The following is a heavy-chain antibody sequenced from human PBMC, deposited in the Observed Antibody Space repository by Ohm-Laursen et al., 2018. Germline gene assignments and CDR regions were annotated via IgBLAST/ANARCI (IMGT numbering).Heavy chain of an antibody. D-gene: IGHD3-22*01. V-gene: IGHV1-2*02. J-gene: IGHJ6*02. CDR1: GYTFTGYY. CDR2: INPNSGGT. CDR3: ARDLGYYDSSGYYYGGMDV. Sequence: SVKVSCKASGYTFTGYYMHWVRQAPGHGLEWMGWINPNSGGTNYAQKFQGRVTMTRDTSISTAYMELSRLRSDDTAVYYCARDLGYYDSSGYYYGGMDVWGQGTTVTVSS.